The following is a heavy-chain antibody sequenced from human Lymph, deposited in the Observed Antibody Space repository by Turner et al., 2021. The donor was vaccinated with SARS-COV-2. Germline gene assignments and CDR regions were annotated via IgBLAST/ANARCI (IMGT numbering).Heavy chain of an antibody. CDR1: GIIVSRNY. CDR2: IYSGGNT. J-gene: IGHJ6*02. Sequence: EVQLVETGGGLIQPGGSLRLSCAASGIIVSRNYMNWVRQAPGKGLEWVSVIYSGGNTYYADSVKGRFTISRDNSKNTLYLQMNSLRVEDTAVYYRARDLGTYGMDVWGQGTTVTVSS. V-gene: IGHV3-53*02. D-gene: IGHD6-13*01. CDR3: ARDLGTYGMDV.